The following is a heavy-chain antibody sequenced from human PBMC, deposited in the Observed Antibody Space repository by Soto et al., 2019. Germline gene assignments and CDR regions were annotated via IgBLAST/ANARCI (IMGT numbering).Heavy chain of an antibody. Sequence: QVQLVESGGGVVQPGRSLRLPCAASGFTFSSYGMHWVRQAPGKGLEWVALISYDGGNKYYADSVKGRFTISRDNSKNTLYLQMNSLRAEDTAVYYCAKVSVPAAIAYYYYGMDVWGQGTTVTVSS. D-gene: IGHD2-2*01. CDR1: GFTFSSYG. J-gene: IGHJ6*02. CDR3: AKVSVPAAIAYYYYGMDV. V-gene: IGHV3-30*18. CDR2: ISYDGGNK.